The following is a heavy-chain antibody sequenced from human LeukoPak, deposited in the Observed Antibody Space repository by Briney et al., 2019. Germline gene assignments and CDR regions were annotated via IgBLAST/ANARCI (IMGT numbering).Heavy chain of an antibody. CDR3: ASLYDIVGTTVDY. CDR1: GYTFTINY. J-gene: IGHJ4*02. V-gene: IGHV1-2*06. CDR2: IDPNTGGT. D-gene: IGHD1-26*01. Sequence: ASVKVSCKASGYTFTINYIHWVRQAPGQGLEWMGRIDPNTGGTKSAKNFQGRVTMTRDTSISTAYMALSGLRSDDTAVYYCASLYDIVGTTVDYWGQGTLVTVFS.